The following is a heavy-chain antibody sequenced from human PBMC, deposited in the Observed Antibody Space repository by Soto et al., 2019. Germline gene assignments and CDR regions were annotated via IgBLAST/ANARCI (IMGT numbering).Heavy chain of an antibody. V-gene: IGHV1-18*01. D-gene: IGHD6-19*01. CDR2: ISAYNGNT. CDR3: ARVAVAGTKLDWFDP. J-gene: IGHJ5*02. CDR1: GYTFTSYG. Sequence: ASVKVSCKASGYTFTSYGISWVRQAPGQGLEWMGWISAYNGNTNYAQKLQGRVTMTTDTSTSTAYMELRSLRSDDTAVYYCARVAVAGTKLDWFDPWGQGTLVTVSS.